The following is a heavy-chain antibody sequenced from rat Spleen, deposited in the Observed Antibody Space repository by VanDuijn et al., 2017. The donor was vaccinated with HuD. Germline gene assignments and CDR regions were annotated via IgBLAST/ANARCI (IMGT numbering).Heavy chain of an antibody. V-gene: IGHV5-25*01. CDR2: ISTGAGST. CDR1: GFTFSNYY. CDR3: ARHGYNSYFDY. J-gene: IGHJ2*01. D-gene: IGHD1-9*01. Sequence: EVQLVESGGGLVQPGRSLKLSCAASGFTFSNYYMAWVRQAPTKGLEWVAYISTGAGSTYYRDSVKGRFIISRDDAKSTLYLQMDSLRSADTATYYCARHGYNSYFDYWGQGVMVTVSS.